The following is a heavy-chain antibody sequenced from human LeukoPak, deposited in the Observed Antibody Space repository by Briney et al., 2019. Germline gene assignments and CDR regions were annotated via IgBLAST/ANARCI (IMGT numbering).Heavy chain of an antibody. J-gene: IGHJ4*02. CDR1: GFTFSSYS. CDR3: ARAHGGIAAAGLKTFDY. D-gene: IGHD6-13*01. Sequence: DPGGSLRLSCAASGFTFSSYSMNWVRQAPGKGLEWVSSISIYYADSVKGRFTISRDNAKNSLYLQMNSLRADDTAVYYCARAHGGIAAAGLKTFDYWGQGTLVTVSS. CDR2: ISI. V-gene: IGHV3-21*01.